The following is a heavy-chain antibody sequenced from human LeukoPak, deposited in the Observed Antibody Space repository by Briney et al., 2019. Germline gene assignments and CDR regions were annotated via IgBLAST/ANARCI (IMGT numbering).Heavy chain of an antibody. CDR1: GGSVSNYY. CDR3: ARLGYNYGSYYYYMDV. J-gene: IGHJ6*03. Sequence: PSETLSLTCTVSGGSVSNYYWSWIRQPPGKGLEWIGYIYYSGSTNYNPSLKSRVTISVDTSKNQFSLKLSSVTAADTAVYYCARLGYNYGSYYYYMDVWGRGTTVTVSS. V-gene: IGHV4-59*02. D-gene: IGHD3-10*01. CDR2: IYYSGST.